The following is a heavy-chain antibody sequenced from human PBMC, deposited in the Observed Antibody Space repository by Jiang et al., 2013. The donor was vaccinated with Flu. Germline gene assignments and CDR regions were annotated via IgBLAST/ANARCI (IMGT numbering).Heavy chain of an antibody. J-gene: IGHJ4*02. V-gene: IGHV4-34*01. CDR2: INHSGST. CDR1: GGSFRGYY. D-gene: IGHD6-6*01. Sequence: LLKPSETLSLTCAVYGGSFRGYYWNWIRQPPGKGLEWIGEINHSGSTNYNPSLKSRVTISVDTSKSQFSLRLSSVTAADTAVYYCARPGGYSTSSSFLDYWGQGTLVTVSS. CDR3: ARPGGYSTSSSFLDY.